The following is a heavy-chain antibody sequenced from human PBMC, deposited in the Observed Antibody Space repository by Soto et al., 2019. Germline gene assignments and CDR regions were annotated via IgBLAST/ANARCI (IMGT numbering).Heavy chain of an antibody. V-gene: IGHV4-30-2*01. J-gene: IGHJ5*02. CDR1: GGSISSGGYS. CDR2: IYHSGST. Sequence: SETLSLTCAVSGGSISSGGYSWSWIRQPPGKGLEWIGYIYHSGSTYYNPSLKSRVTISVDRSKNQFSLKLSSVTAADTAVYYCARGVVRGVISWFDPWGQGTLVTVYS. CDR3: ARGVVRGVISWFDP. D-gene: IGHD3-10*01.